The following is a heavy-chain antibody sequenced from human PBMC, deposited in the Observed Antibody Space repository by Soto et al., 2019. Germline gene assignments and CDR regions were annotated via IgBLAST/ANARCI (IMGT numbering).Heavy chain of an antibody. J-gene: IGHJ4*02. CDR2: ISNDGSRQ. Sequence: GGSLRLSCAASGFNFSTSGMDWVRQVPGKGLEWVAVISNDGSRQYYAESVKGRFTISRDNSKKIVYLQMTSLRAEDTAIYYCARGLRSVLDYWGQGTLVTVSS. D-gene: IGHD6-6*01. V-gene: IGHV3-30*03. CDR3: ARGLRSVLDY. CDR1: GFNFSTSG.